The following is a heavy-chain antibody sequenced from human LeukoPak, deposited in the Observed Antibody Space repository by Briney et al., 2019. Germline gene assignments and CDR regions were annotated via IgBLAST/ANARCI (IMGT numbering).Heavy chain of an antibody. CDR2: INSDGSST. CDR1: GFTFSSYW. J-gene: IGHJ6*03. Sequence: PRGSLRLSCAVSGFTFSSYWMHWVRQAQGKWLVWVARINSDGSSTSYADSVKGRFTISRDNAKNTLYLQMNSLRAEDTAVYYCAIDYYYYMGVWGKGTTVTVSS. CDR3: AIDYYYYMGV. V-gene: IGHV3-74*01.